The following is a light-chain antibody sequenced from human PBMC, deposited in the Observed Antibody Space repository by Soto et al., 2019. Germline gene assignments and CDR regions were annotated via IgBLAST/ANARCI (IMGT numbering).Light chain of an antibody. Sequence: DIQMTQSPSSLSASVGDRVTITCRASQDISNYLAWYQQKPGKVPKLLIYAASTLQSGVPSRFSGSGSGTDFTLTISSLQPEDVATYYCQKYNSAPLTFGQGTKVEIK. J-gene: IGKJ1*01. CDR2: AAS. V-gene: IGKV1-27*01. CDR3: QKYNSAPLT. CDR1: QDISNY.